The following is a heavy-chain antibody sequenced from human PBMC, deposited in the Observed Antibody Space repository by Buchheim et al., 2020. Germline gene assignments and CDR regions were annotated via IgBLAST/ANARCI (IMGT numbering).Heavy chain of an antibody. D-gene: IGHD5-18*01. Sequence: EVQLVQSGAEVKKPGESLRISCKSSGYSFTSYWVGWVRQMPGKGPEWMGIIYPGDSGTRYSPSFQDKVIISVDKSISTAYLQWSSLKASDSAMYFCASFLGNSNPQYIQGYQHWGQGTL. CDR2: IYPGDSGT. V-gene: IGHV5-51*01. CDR1: GYSFTSYW. CDR3: ASFLGNSNPQYIQGYQH. J-gene: IGHJ1*01.